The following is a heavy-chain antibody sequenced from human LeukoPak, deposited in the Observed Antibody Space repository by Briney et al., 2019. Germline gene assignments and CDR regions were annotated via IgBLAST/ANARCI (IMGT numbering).Heavy chain of an antibody. J-gene: IGHJ4*02. CDR1: GFNLDTYS. D-gene: IGHD3-9*01. CDR3: ASCYDILTGYPG. V-gene: IGHV3-21*01. CDR2: ISSSSSYI. Sequence: GGSLRLSCAASGFNLDTYSMNWVRQAPGKGLEWVSSISSSSSYIYYADSVKGRFTISRDNAKNSLYLQMNSLRAEDTAVYYCASCYDILTGYPGWGQGTLVTVSS.